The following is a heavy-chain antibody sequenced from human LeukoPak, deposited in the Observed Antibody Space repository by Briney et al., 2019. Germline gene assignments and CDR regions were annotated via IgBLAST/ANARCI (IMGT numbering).Heavy chain of an antibody. D-gene: IGHD2-8*01. Sequence: RGSLRLSCAASGFTFSAYSVSWVRPAPGKGLEWVANIKPDGSEKYYVDCVKGRFTNTRDNAKNSLYLQMTGLRAEDTAVYYYLSAGVTGDDSWGQGTLVTVSS. J-gene: IGHJ4*02. CDR3: LSAGVTGDDS. V-gene: IGHV3-7*05. CDR2: IKPDGSEK. CDR1: GFTFSAYS.